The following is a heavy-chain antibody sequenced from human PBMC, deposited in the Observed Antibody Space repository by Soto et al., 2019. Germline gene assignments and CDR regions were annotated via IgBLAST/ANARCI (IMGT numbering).Heavy chain of an antibody. CDR2: IFPYNGNT. V-gene: IGHV1-18*01. Sequence: QVQLVQSGAEVKKAGASLKVSCKASGYSFTSYGISWVRQAPDQGLEWVGWIFPYNGNTNYAKKLQDRVTMTTDTSTNTAYMELRSLRSDDTAVYYCARDQNRFYGMDVWGQGTTVTVSS. CDR3: ARDQNRFYGMDV. J-gene: IGHJ6*02. CDR1: GYSFTSYG.